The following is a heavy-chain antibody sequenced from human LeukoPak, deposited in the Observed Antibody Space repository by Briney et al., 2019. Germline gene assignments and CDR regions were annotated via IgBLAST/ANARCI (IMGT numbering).Heavy chain of an antibody. D-gene: IGHD1-26*01. CDR3: ARTNSGSYYSDFDY. Sequence: GGSLRLSCAASGLTFSRHWMHWVRQAPGKGLVWVSRITNDGSSTTYADSVKGRFTISRDNSKNTLYLQMNNLRAEDTAVYYCARTNSGSYYSDFDYWGQGTLVTVSS. J-gene: IGHJ4*02. CDR1: GLTFSRHW. V-gene: IGHV3-74*01. CDR2: ITNDGSST.